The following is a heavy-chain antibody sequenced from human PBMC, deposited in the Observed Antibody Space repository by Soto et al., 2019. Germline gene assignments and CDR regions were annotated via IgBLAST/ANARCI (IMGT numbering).Heavy chain of an antibody. Sequence: QLQLQESGSGLVKPSQTLSLTCAVSGGSISSGGYSWSWIRQPPGKGLEWIGYIYHSGSTYYNPSLKRRGTRSVDRSENQFSLKLHCVTAADTAAYYWARVPSPWGQGTLVTFSS. V-gene: IGHV4-30-2*01. CDR2: IYHSGST. J-gene: IGHJ5*02. CDR3: ARVPSP. CDR1: GGSISSGGYS.